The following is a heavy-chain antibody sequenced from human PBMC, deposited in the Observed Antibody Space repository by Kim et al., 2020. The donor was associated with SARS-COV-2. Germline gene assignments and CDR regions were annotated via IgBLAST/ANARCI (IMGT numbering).Heavy chain of an antibody. CDR2: ISYDGSNK. CDR1: GFTFSSYA. J-gene: IGHJ3*02. D-gene: IGHD3-10*01. Sequence: GGSLRLSCAASGFTFSSYAMHWVRQAPGKGLEWVAVISYDGSNKYYADSVKGRFTISRDNSKNTLYLQLNSLRAEDTAVYYCAREAYYYGSGNAFDIWG. CDR3: AREAYYYGSGNAFDI. V-gene: IGHV3-30*04.